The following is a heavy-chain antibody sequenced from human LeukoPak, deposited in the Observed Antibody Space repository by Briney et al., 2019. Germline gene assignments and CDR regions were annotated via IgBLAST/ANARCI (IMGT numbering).Heavy chain of an antibody. Sequence: GGSLRLSCAASGFTLSSYWMSWVGQAPGKGLEGVANIKQDGSEKYYVDSVKGRLTISRDNAKNSLYRQMNSLRAEDTAVYYCARDYGGSSPIDYWGQGTLVTVSS. J-gene: IGHJ4*02. CDR1: GFTLSSYW. D-gene: IGHD2-15*01. V-gene: IGHV3-7*01. CDR3: ARDYGGSSPIDY. CDR2: IKQDGSEK.